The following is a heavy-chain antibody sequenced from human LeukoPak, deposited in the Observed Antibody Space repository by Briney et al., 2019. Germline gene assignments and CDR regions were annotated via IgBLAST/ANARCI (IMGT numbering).Heavy chain of an antibody. CDR3: ARVTSFRTAMVNGTPFFDY. D-gene: IGHD5-18*01. CDR1: VGTFSRYA. Sequence: SVNLSREVSVGTFSRYAISCVPHAPQRGLGRVGRITPIVGTANSAQKFRGRVTITADKSTSTAYMELSSLRSEDTAVYYCARVTSFRTAMVNGTPFFDYWGQGTLVTVSS. CDR2: ITPIVGTA. J-gene: IGHJ4*02. V-gene: IGHV1-69*04.